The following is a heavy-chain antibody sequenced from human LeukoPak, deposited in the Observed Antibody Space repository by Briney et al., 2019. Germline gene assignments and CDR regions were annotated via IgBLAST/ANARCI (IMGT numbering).Heavy chain of an antibody. Sequence: SGTLSLTCAVSGGSISSSTGWSWVRQPPGKGLEWIGETNHSGSTDYNPSLKSRVTISVDKSNNQFSLKLNSVTAADTAVYYCARKQWLAVADWGQGTLVTVSS. D-gene: IGHD6-19*01. V-gene: IGHV4-4*02. CDR1: GGSISSSTG. J-gene: IGHJ4*02. CDR3: ARKQWLAVAD. CDR2: TNHSGST.